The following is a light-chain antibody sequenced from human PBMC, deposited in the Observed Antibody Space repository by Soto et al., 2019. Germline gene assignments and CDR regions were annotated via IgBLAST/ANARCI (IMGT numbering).Light chain of an antibody. CDR3: QSYDSSLNVV. CDR2: GNI. CDR1: SSNIGAGFD. Sequence: QSVLTQPPSVSGAPGQRVTISCAGTSSNIGAGFDVQWYQQLPGTAPKVFIYGNINRPSGVPDRFSGSKSGTSASLAITGLQAEDEADYYCQSYDSSLNVVFGGGTKVTVL. J-gene: IGLJ2*01. V-gene: IGLV1-40*01.